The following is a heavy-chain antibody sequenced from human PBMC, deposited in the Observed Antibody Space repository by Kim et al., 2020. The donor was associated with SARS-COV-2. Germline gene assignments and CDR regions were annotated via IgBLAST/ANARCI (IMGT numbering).Heavy chain of an antibody. V-gene: IGHV3-7*03. J-gene: IGHJ4*03. CDR1: GFTFSNYW. CDR2: IKLDGSEK. CDR3: ARGGFFDY. Sequence: GGSLRLSCATSGFTFSNYWMSWVRQAPGKGLEWVAVIKLDGSEKYYVDSVKGRFTISRDNAKNSLHLQMNSLRAEDTAVYYCARGGFFDYWGRVNLVAV.